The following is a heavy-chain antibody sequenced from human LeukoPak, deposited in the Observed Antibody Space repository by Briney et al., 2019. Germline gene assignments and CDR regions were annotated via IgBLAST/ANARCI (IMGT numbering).Heavy chain of an antibody. CDR2: ISAYNGNT. J-gene: IGHJ4*02. Sequence: ASVKVSCKASGYTFTSYGISWVRQAPGRGLEWMGWISAYNGNTNYAQKLQGRVTMTTDTSTSTAYMELRSLRSDDTAVYYCARMIAAAGSTHDDYWGQGTLVTVSS. CDR3: ARMIAAAGSTHDDY. V-gene: IGHV1-18*01. CDR1: GYTFTSYG. D-gene: IGHD6-13*01.